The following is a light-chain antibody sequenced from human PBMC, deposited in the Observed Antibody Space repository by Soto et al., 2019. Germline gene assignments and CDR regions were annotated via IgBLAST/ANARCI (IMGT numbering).Light chain of an antibody. CDR2: ASS. CDR3: QQTDSFPLT. V-gene: IGKV1-12*01. Sequence: DIQMTQSPSSVPASVGDRVTITCRASQGISTRLDWYQQKPGKAPKLVIYASSNLQSGVPSRFSGSGSGTEFTLTISSLQPEDFATYYCQQTDSFPLTFGQGTRLEIK. J-gene: IGKJ5*01. CDR1: QGISTR.